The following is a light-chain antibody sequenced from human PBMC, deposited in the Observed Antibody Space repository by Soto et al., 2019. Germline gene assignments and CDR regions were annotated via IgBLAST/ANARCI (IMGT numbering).Light chain of an antibody. CDR2: AAT. CDR3: LQVANFPRT. J-gene: IGKJ1*01. CDR1: QDINSR. V-gene: IGKV1-12*01. Sequence: DIQRTQSPSSVSASVGDTVTITCRASQDINSRLAWFQQQPGRPPKYVIQAATMLQSGFPSRFAGSGSGRDFTLTIHTLQPEDSATYYCLQVANFPRTFGQRTKVDIK.